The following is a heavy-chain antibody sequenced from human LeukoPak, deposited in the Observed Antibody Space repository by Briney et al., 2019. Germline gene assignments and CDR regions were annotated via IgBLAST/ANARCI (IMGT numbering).Heavy chain of an antibody. Sequence: GGSLRLSCAASGFTFSTASLHWVRQAPGRGLEWVSAFDTGFGTYYPDSLEGRFTISRDNSKNTLFPQMNSLRAEDTAVYYCARSSGWWSLDYWGQGTLVAVSS. D-gene: IGHD6-19*01. CDR3: ARSSGWWSLDY. J-gene: IGHJ4*02. CDR1: GFTFSTAS. CDR2: FDTGFGT. V-gene: IGHV3-23*01.